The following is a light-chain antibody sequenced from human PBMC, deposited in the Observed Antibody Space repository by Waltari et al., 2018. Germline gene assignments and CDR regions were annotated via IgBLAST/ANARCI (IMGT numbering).Light chain of an antibody. CDR1: RNISNF. CDR2: LEF. J-gene: IGKJ4*01. V-gene: IGKV1-12*01. Sequence: IQMTQSPSPWPVSVGDRVTITCRAGRNISNFWAGYQRKPGRVPKLLIYLEFEWQSGVPSRFSGSGSGTDFTLTISSLQPEDFATYYCQQGHSFPLTFGGGTKIDMK. CDR3: QQGHSFPLT.